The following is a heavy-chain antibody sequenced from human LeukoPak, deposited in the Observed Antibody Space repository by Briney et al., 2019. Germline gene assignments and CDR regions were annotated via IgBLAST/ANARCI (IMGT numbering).Heavy chain of an antibody. CDR2: IYTSGST. D-gene: IGHD3-9*01. CDR3: ASGLRYFGLYY. Sequence: SETLSLTCAVSGGSISSNSYYWGWIRQPPGKGLEWIGRIYTSGSTNYNPSLKSRVTISVDTSKNQFSLKLSSVTAADTAVYYCASGLRYFGLYYWGQGTLVTVSS. V-gene: IGHV4-39*07. CDR1: GGSISSNSYY. J-gene: IGHJ4*02.